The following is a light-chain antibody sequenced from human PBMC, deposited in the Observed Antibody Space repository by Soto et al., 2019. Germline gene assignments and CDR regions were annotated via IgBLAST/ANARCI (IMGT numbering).Light chain of an antibody. V-gene: IGKV3-15*01. CDR1: QSISSK. CDR2: GAS. J-gene: IGKJ1*01. Sequence: RGMKQSPATLSVFPGERDTLCFRASQSISSKFAWFQEKPGQAPRLLFYGASTRATGVPARFSGSGSGTEFTLTISSLQSEDFAVYFCQQYYHWWTFGQGTKVDIK. CDR3: QQYYHWWT.